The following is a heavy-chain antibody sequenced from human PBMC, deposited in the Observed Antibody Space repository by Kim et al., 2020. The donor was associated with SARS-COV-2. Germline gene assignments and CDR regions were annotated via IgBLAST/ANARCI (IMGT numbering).Heavy chain of an antibody. CDR3: ARGFNVEITGSYFYNMGG. Sequence: SETLSLTCDVSGGSITRANWWTWVRQAPGQGLEWIGEVYHSGSTRYNPSLESRLTISVDESRNQFSLKLTSVTAADAAVYYCARGFNVEITGSYFYNMGGGGRGTTVTVAS. V-gene: IGHV4-4*02. D-gene: IGHD5-12*01. CDR1: GGSITRANW. CDR2: VYHSGST. J-gene: IGHJ6*02.